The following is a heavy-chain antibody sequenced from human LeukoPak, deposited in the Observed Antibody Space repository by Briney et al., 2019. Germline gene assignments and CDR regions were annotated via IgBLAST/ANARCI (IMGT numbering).Heavy chain of an antibody. Sequence: SETLSLTCTVSGASISSHYWSWVRHTPAKGLEWIGCIHTNGNNNYNPPLRGRVTMSVDTSKNQFSLKMTSLTAADTAVYYCAQGYFDSRDSSNPFDNWGQGTLVTVSS. D-gene: IGHD3-9*01. J-gene: IGHJ4*02. V-gene: IGHV4-4*08. CDR1: GASISSHY. CDR2: IHTNGNN. CDR3: AQGYFDSRDSSNPFDN.